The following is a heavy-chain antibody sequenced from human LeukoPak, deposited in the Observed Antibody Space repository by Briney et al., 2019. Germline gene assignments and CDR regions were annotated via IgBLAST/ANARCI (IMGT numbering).Heavy chain of an antibody. J-gene: IGHJ4*02. Sequence: GGSLRLSCAASGFTFSGSAMHWVRQASGKGLEWVGRIRSKANSYATAYAASVKGRFTISRDDSKNTAYLQMNSLKTEDTAVYYCTRPHYDSSGYYSAFDYWGQGALVTVSS. CDR3: TRPHYDSSGYYSAFDY. CDR2: IRSKANSYAT. CDR1: GFTFSGSA. V-gene: IGHV3-73*01. D-gene: IGHD3-22*01.